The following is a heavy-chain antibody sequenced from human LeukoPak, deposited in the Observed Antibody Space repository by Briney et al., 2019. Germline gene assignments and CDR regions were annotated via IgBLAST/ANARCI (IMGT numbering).Heavy chain of an antibody. Sequence: SETLSLTCTVSGGSISSYYWSWIRQPPGKGLEWIGYIYHTGSTSYNPSLKGRVTISVDTSKNQFSLKLSSVTAADTAVYYCARGLNRNDYGDYGYWGQGTLVTVSS. J-gene: IGHJ4*02. D-gene: IGHD4-17*01. V-gene: IGHV4-59*01. CDR3: ARGLNRNDYGDYGY. CDR1: GGSISSYY. CDR2: IYHTGST.